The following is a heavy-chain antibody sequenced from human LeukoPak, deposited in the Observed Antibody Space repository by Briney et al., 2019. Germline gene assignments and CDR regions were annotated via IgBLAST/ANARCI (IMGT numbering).Heavy chain of an antibody. J-gene: IGHJ4*02. CDR2: ISSNGGST. CDR1: GLTFSSYA. D-gene: IGHD6-25*01. CDR3: ARDLIAAENY. V-gene: IGHV3-64*01. Sequence: GGSLRLSCAASGLTFSSYAMHWVRQAPGKGLEYVSAISSNGGSTYYANSVKGRSTISRDNSKNTLYLQMGSLRAQDMAVYYCARDLIAAENYWGQGTLVTVSS.